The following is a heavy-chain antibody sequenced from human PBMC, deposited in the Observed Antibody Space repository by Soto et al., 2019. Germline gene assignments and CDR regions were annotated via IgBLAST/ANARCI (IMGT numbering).Heavy chain of an antibody. D-gene: IGHD7-27*01. V-gene: IGHV3-66*01. J-gene: IGHJ4*02. CDR2: IYSGGST. Sequence: PGGSLRLSCASSGFPVSSNYMSWVRQAPGKGLEWVSVIYSGGSTYYADSVKGRFTISRDNSKNTLYLQMNSLRAEDTAVYYCASLHPSNPPYFDYWGQGTLVTVSS. CDR3: ASLHPSNPPYFDY. CDR1: GFPVSSNY.